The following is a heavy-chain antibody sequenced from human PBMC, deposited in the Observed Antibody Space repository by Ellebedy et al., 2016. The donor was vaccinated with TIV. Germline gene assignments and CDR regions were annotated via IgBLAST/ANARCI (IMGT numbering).Heavy chain of an antibody. J-gene: IGHJ4*02. D-gene: IGHD5-24*01. CDR3: ARGEIY. CDR2: FYYGGSS. Sequence: SETLSLTCTVSGGSISTSKYYWGWIRQPPGKGLEWIGSFYYGGSSYYSPSLKSRVTISVNTSRNEFSLKVTSVSAADTAVYYCARGEIYWGRGTLVTVSS. V-gene: IGHV4-39*01. CDR1: GGSISTSKYY.